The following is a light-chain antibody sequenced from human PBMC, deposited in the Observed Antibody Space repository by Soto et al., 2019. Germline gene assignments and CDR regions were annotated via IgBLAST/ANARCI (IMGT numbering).Light chain of an antibody. CDR1: QFVSTN. CDR2: SAS. Sequence: EVVMTQSPATLSVSPGERATLSCRASQFVSTNLAWYQQKPGQAPRLLIYSASTRATGIPARFSGSGSRTEFNLTISSLQSEDSAVYYCQQFNNWPPLTFGGGTKVEIK. V-gene: IGKV3-15*01. J-gene: IGKJ4*01. CDR3: QQFNNWPPLT.